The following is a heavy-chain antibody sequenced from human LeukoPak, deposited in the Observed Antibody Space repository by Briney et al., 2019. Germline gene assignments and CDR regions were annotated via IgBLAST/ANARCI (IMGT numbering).Heavy chain of an antibody. V-gene: IGHV4-4*02. CDR1: GGSISSSNW. Sequence: KPSETLSLTCAVSGGSISSSNWWSWVRQPPGKGLEWIGEIYHSGSTNYNPSLKSRVTISVDTSKNQFSLKLRSVTAADTAVYYCASSQHGVLRFLEWLQGPDAAFDIWGQGTMVTVSS. CDR3: ASSQHGVLRFLEWLQGPDAAFDI. J-gene: IGHJ3*02. D-gene: IGHD3-3*01. CDR2: IYHSGST.